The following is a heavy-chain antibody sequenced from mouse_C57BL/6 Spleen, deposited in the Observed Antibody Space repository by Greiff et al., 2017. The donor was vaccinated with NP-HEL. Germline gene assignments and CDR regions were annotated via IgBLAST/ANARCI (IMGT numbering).Heavy chain of an antibody. J-gene: IGHJ3*01. CDR2: ICSGGSYT. D-gene: IGHD1-1*01. CDR1: GFTFSSYG. V-gene: IGHV5-6*01. CDR3: ASQGKYYGSSYLFAY. Sequence: EVQRVESGGDLVKPGGSLKLSCAASGFTFSSYGMSWVSQTPGKRLEWVATICSGGSYTYYPDSVKGRFTISRDNAKNTLYLQMSSLKSEDTAMYYCASQGKYYGSSYLFAYWGQGTLVTVSA.